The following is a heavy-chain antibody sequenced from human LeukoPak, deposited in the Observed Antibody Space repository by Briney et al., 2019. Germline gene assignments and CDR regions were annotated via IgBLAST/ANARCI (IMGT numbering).Heavy chain of an antibody. CDR2: IRNDGNKY. Sequence: GGSLRLSCAASGFTFSNYGMHWVRQAPGKGLDWVAFIRNDGNKYNYAESVKGRFTISRDNSKNTLYLQMDSLSAEDTAVYYCVKVDTWGQGTLVTVSS. CDR1: GFTFSNYG. J-gene: IGHJ4*02. D-gene: IGHD5-18*01. V-gene: IGHV3-30*02. CDR3: VKVDT.